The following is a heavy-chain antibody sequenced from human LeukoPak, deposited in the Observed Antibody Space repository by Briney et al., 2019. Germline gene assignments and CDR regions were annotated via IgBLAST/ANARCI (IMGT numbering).Heavy chain of an antibody. CDR3: ARERRYCNSTSCSSDAFDI. J-gene: IGHJ3*02. D-gene: IGHD2-2*01. CDR1: GGTFSSYA. CDR2: IIPIFGTA. V-gene: IGHV1-69*05. Sequence: ASVKVSCKASGGTFSSYAISWVRQAPGQGLEWMGGIIPIFGTANYAQKFQGRVTITTDESTSTAYMELSSLRSEDTAVYYCARERRYCNSTSCSSDAFDIWGQGTMVTVSS.